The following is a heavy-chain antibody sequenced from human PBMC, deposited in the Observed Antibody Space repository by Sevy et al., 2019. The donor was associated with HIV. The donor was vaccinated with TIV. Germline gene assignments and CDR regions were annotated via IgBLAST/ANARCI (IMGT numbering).Heavy chain of an antibody. Sequence: GGSLRLSCAASGFTFSSYAMSWVRQAPGKGLEWVSAISGSGGSTFYADSVKGRFTISRDNSKNTVYLQMNSLRAEDTAVYYCAKGTYSSSWLFDYWGQGTLVTVSS. D-gene: IGHD6-13*01. CDR2: ISGSGGST. CDR1: GFTFSSYA. V-gene: IGHV3-23*01. CDR3: AKGTYSSSWLFDY. J-gene: IGHJ4*02.